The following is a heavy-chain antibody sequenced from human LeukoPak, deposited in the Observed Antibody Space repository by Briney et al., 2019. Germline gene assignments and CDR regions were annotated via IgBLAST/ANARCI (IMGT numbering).Heavy chain of an antibody. Sequence: SETLSLTCTVSGGSISSTNYYWGWIRQPPGKGLEWIGSIYYSGSTYYNPSLKSRVTISVDTSKNQFSLNLSSVTAADTAVYYCARSLNTYYDILTGYYPFDYWGQGTLVTVSS. CDR3: ARSLNTYYDILTGYYPFDY. D-gene: IGHD3-9*01. J-gene: IGHJ4*02. CDR2: IYYSGST. CDR1: GGSISSTNYY. V-gene: IGHV4-39*01.